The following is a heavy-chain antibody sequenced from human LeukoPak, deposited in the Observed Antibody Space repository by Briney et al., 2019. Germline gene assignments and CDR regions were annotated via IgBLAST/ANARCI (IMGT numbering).Heavy chain of an antibody. Sequence: GESLKISCKGSGYSFTSYWIGWVRQMPGKGLEWMGIIYPGDSNTRYSPSFQGQVSISADKSISTAYLQWSSLKASDTAMYYCARQFSSGWFALDAFDIWGQGTMVTVSS. CDR2: IYPGDSNT. CDR1: GYSFTSYW. CDR3: ARQFSSGWFALDAFDI. D-gene: IGHD6-19*01. V-gene: IGHV5-51*01. J-gene: IGHJ3*02.